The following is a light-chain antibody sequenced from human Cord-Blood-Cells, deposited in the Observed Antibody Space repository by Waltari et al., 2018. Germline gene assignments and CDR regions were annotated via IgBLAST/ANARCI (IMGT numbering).Light chain of an antibody. CDR3: QQRSNWPPFT. V-gene: IGKV3-11*01. CDR1: QSVSSY. CDR2: VAS. J-gene: IGKJ3*01. Sequence: EIVLTQSPATLSLSPGERATLSCRARQSVSSYLAWYQQTPGQAPRLLIYVASNRATGIPARVSGSVSETDFTLTISSLEPEDFAVYYCQQRSNWPPFTFGAGTKVDIK.